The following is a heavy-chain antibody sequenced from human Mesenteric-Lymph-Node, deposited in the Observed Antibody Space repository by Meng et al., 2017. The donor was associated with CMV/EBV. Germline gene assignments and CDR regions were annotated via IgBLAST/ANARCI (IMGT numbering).Heavy chain of an antibody. CDR1: GGSISSYY. V-gene: IGHV4-59*01. CDR3: ARGRDGSSWYYLDY. J-gene: IGHJ4*02. Sequence: GSLRLSCTVSGGSISSYYWSWIRQPPGKGLEWIGCIYFSSPSLKSRVTISVDTSKNQFSLKLNSVTAADTAVYYCARGRDGSSWYYLDYWGQGAQVTVSS. D-gene: IGHD6-13*01. CDR2: IYFS.